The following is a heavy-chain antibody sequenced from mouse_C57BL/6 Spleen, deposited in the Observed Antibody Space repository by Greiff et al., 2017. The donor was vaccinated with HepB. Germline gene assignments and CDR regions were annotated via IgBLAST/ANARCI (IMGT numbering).Heavy chain of an antibody. D-gene: IGHD2-4*01. CDR3: ASRGDYGAWFAY. J-gene: IGHJ3*01. V-gene: IGHV1-26*01. Sequence: EVQLQQSGPELVKPGASVKISCKASGYTFTDYYMNWVKQRHGKSLEWIGDINPNNGGTSYNQKFKGKATLTVDKSSSTAYMELRSLTSEDSAVYYCASRGDYGAWFAYWGQGTLVTVSA. CDR1: GYTFTDYY. CDR2: INPNNGGT.